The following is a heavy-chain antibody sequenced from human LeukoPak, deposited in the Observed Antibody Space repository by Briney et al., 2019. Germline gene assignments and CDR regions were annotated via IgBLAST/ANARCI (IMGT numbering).Heavy chain of an antibody. Sequence: GESLKISCKASGYSFTDYWIVRVRQMPGKGLEWMGAIYPGDSDTRYSPSLDGQVTISADKSVSTTYLQWSSLRASDTAMYYCARPSSLYGDTSEDYWGQGTLVTVSS. CDR1: GYSFTDYW. CDR2: IYPGDSDT. J-gene: IGHJ4*02. CDR3: ARPSSLYGDTSEDY. D-gene: IGHD4-23*01. V-gene: IGHV5-51*01.